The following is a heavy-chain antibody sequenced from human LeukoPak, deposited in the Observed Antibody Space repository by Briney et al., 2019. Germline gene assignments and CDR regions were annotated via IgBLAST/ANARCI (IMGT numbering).Heavy chain of an antibody. J-gene: IGHJ6*03. CDR3: ARVFVRSGIHYYYYYYMDV. D-gene: IGHD3-10*01. Sequence: SETLSLTCTVSGGSISSGSYYWSWIRQPAGKGLEWIVRIYTSGSTNYNPSRKSRCTISVETAKNQFSLKLSSVTAADTAVYYCARVFVRSGIHYYYYYYMDVWGKGTTVTVSS. V-gene: IGHV4-61*02. CDR2: IYTSGST. CDR1: GGSISSGSYY.